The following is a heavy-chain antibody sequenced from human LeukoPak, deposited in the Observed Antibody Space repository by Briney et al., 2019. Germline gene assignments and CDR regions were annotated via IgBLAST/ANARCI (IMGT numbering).Heavy chain of an antibody. D-gene: IGHD3-9*01. V-gene: IGHV5-51*01. Sequence: GESLKISCKGSGYSFTSYWIGWVRQMPGKGLEWMGIIYPGDSDTRYSPSFQGQVTISADKSISTAYLQWSSLKASDTAMCYCARSSPLFLTGYYRGRWKNWFDPWGQGTLVTVSS. CDR1: GYSFTSYW. J-gene: IGHJ5*02. CDR3: ARSSPLFLTGYYRGRWKNWFDP. CDR2: IYPGDSDT.